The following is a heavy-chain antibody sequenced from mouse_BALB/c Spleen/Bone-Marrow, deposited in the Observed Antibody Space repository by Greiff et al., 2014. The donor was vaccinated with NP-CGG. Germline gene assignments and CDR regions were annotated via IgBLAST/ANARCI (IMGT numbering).Heavy chain of an antibody. CDR1: GFDFSRYW. CDR3: ARRGYYAMDY. CDR2: INPDSTTI. V-gene: IGHV4-1*02. Sequence: EVQLVESGGGLVQPGGSLKLSCAASGFDFSRYWMSWVRQAPGKGLEWIGEINPDSTTIYYTPSLKDKFIISRDNAKNTLYLQMSKVRSEDTALYYCARRGYYAMDYWGQGTSVIVSS. J-gene: IGHJ4*01.